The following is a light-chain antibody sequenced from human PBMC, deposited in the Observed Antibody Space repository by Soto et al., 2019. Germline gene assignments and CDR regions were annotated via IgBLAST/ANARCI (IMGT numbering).Light chain of an antibody. V-gene: IGKV1-5*03. CDR2: KAS. CDR1: QSISSY. J-gene: IGKJ1*01. CDR3: QQYSSYPWT. Sequence: DIQMTQSPSTLSASVGDRVTITCRASQSISSYLAWYQQKPGKAPNLLIYKASTLEAGVPSRFSGSGSGPDFTLTISSLQPDDFATYYCQQYSSYPWTFGQGTKVEIK.